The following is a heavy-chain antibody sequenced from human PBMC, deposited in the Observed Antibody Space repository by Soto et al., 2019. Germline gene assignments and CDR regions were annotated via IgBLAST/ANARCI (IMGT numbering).Heavy chain of an antibody. CDR3: ARSSGWYALDI. D-gene: IGHD6-19*01. CDR2: VHGGNGDT. V-gene: IGHV1-3*01. CDR1: GYTFASCA. Sequence: GASVKVSCKASGYTFASCAIHWVRQAPGQRLEWMGWVHGGNGDTKYPQTFQGRVTLTRDSSATTAFMELSSLTSEDTAVYYCARSSGWYALDIWGQGTMVTVSS. J-gene: IGHJ3*02.